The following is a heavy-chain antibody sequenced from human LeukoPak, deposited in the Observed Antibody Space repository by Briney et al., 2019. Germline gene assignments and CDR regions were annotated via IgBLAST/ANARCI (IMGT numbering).Heavy chain of an antibody. J-gene: IGHJ5*02. D-gene: IGHD6-19*01. Sequence: SETLSLTCAVYGGSFSGYYWSCIRQPPGKGLEWIGEINHSGSTNYNPSLKSRVTISVDTSKNQFSLKLSSVTAADTAVYYCARVKWLGNWFDPWGQGTLVTVSS. CDR1: GGSFSGYY. CDR2: INHSGST. CDR3: ARVKWLGNWFDP. V-gene: IGHV4-34*01.